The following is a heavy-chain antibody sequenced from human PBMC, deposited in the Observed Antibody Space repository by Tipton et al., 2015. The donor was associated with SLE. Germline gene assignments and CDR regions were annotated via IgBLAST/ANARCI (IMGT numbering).Heavy chain of an antibody. CDR3: AIGVITRKYYFDY. D-gene: IGHD3-16*01. V-gene: IGHV1-46*01. J-gene: IGHJ4*02. Sequence: QVQLVQSGAEVKKPGTSVKVSCKTSGYSFTDYFIHWVRQAPGQGLEWVGMINPSGGSISYAQKFQGRVTVTTDTSTSTAYMELRSLRSADTAVYYCAIGVITRKYYFDYWGQGTLVTVSS. CDR2: INPSGGSI. CDR1: GYSFTDYF.